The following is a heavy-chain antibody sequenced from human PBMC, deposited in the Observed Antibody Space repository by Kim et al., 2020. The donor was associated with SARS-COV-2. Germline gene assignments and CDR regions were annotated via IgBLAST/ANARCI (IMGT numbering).Heavy chain of an antibody. J-gene: IGHJ5*02. V-gene: IGHV2-5*02. D-gene: IGHD5-12*01. CDR2: IYWDDDK. CDR1: GFSLSTSGVG. Sequence: SGPTLVNPTQTLTLTCTFSGFSLSTSGVGVGWIRQPPGKALEWLALIYWDDDKRYSPSLKSRLNITKDTSKNQVVLTMTNMDPVDTATYYCAHFFETEYSGYVLGAVAANYKNWFDPWGQGTLVTVSS. CDR3: AHFFETEYSGYVLGAVAANYKNWFDP.